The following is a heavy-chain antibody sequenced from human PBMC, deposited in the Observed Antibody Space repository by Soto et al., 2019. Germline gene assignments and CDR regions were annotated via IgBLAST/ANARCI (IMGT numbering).Heavy chain of an antibody. J-gene: IGHJ4*02. CDR3: ARDADTTGHYSHFDL. D-gene: IGHD3-9*01. V-gene: IGHV3-33*08. CDR2: MHTGGNEK. Sequence: QVQLVESGGGVVQPGGSLRLSCAASGFTFSYYGSHWVRQAPGKGLEWVAVMHTGGNEKYYVDSVKGRFTVSRDDSRNMVYLEMNGLRAEDTAEYFCARDADTTGHYSHFDLWGRGALVAVS. CDR1: GFTFSYYG.